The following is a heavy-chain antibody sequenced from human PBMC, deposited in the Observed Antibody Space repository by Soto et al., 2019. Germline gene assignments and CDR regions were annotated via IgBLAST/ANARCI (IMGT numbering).Heavy chain of an antibody. Sequence: QLHLVQSGAVVKKPGASVTVSCSASGYPVTAYYMHWVRQAPGRGLEWMGGINPATGAAKYTQTFPGRVTMTRDTSTSTVFMGLSGLTSEDPAVFYLARGGGVGVAGSAAFDMWGQGNLVTVSS. CDR1: GYPVTAYY. D-gene: IGHD3-3*01. J-gene: IGHJ3*02. CDR3: ARGGGVGVAGSAAFDM. CDR2: INPATGAA. V-gene: IGHV1-2*02.